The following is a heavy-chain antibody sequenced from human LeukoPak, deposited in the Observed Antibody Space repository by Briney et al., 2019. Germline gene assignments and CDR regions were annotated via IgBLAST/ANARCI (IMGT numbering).Heavy chain of an antibody. D-gene: IGHD5/OR15-5a*01. CDR3: ARDWRVDDAFDI. Sequence: PGGSLRLSCAASGFTFSTYAMHWVRQVPGKGLEWVAVITHDEVNKYYADSVKGRFTISRDNSKNTLYLQMNSLRAEDTAVYYCARDWRVDDAFDIWGRGTMVTVSS. CDR1: GFTFSTYA. J-gene: IGHJ3*02. V-gene: IGHV3-30*14. CDR2: ITHDEVNK.